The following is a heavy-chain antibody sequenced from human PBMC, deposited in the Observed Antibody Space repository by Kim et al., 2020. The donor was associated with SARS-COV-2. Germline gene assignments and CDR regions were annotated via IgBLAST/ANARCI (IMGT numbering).Heavy chain of an antibody. J-gene: IGHJ6*02. CDR3: AGEGIYYYCGVDV. Sequence: AESVRGRLTISGDNAKSSLYLQMNSLRAEDAAVYYCAGEGIYYYCGVDVWGQGTTVTVSS. V-gene: IGHV3-11*04.